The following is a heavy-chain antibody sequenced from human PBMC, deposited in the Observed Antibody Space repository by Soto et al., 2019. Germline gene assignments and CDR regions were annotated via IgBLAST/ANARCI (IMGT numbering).Heavy chain of an antibody. D-gene: IGHD2-2*01. CDR1: GFTFSSYG. V-gene: IGHV3-30*18. CDR2: ISYDGSNK. Sequence: PGGSLRLSCAASGFTFSSYGMHWVRQAPGKGLEWVAVISYDGSNKYHADSVKGRFTISRDNSKNTLYLQMNSLRAEDTAVYYCAKGPYCSSTSCSYYYYYGMDVWGQGTTVTVS. CDR3: AKGPYCSSTSCSYYYYYGMDV. J-gene: IGHJ6*02.